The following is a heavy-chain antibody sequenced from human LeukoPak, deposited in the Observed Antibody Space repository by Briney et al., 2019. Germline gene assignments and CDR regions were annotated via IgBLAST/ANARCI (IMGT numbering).Heavy chain of an antibody. J-gene: IGHJ6*03. Sequence: GGSLRLSCAASGFTFSSYWMSWVRQAPGKGLEWVASIKQDGSEKYYVDSVKGRFTISRDNSKNTLYLQMKSLRAEDTAVYYCAKGGGYEAQYYYYYLDVWGKGTTVTISS. CDR3: AKGGGYEAQYYYYYLDV. CDR1: GFTFSSYW. V-gene: IGHV3-7*01. D-gene: IGHD5-12*01. CDR2: IKQDGSEK.